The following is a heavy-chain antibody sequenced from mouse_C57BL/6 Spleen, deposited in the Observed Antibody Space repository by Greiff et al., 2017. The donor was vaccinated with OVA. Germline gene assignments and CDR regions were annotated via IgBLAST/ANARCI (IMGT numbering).Heavy chain of an antibody. CDR1: GYSFTGYY. Sequence: VQLQQSGPELVKPGASVKISCEASGYSFTGYYMNWVKQSPEKSLEWIGEINPSTGGTTYNQKFKAKATLTVDKSSSTAYMQLKSLTSEDSAVYYCARHYYGSSPDVWGTGTTVTVSS. CDR2: INPSTGGT. V-gene: IGHV1-42*01. CDR3: ARHYYGSSPDV. J-gene: IGHJ1*03. D-gene: IGHD1-1*01.